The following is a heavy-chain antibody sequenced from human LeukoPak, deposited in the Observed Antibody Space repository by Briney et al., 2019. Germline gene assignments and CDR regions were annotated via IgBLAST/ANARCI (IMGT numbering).Heavy chain of an antibody. CDR1: GFTFSTYE. J-gene: IGHJ1*01. Sequence: GGSLRLSCAASGFTFSTYEMNWVRQAPGKGLEWVSYVSTSGSTTFYADSVKGRFTISRDNAKNSAYLQMNSLRAEDTAVYYCVREMGARLFQYWGQGTLVTVSS. CDR2: VSTSGSTT. V-gene: IGHV3-48*03. D-gene: IGHD1-26*01. CDR3: VREMGARLFQY.